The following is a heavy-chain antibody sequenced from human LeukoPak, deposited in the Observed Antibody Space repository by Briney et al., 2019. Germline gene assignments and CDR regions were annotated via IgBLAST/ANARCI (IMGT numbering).Heavy chain of an antibody. V-gene: IGHV3-53*04. J-gene: IGHJ3*02. Sequence: GGSLRLSCAASGFTVSSNYMSWVRQAPVKGLEWVSVIYSGGSTYYADSVKGRFTISRHNSKNTLYLQMNSLRAEDTAVYYCAREGGSYPDAFDIWGQGTMVTVSS. CDR1: GFTVSSNY. CDR2: IYSGGST. D-gene: IGHD1-26*01. CDR3: AREGGSYPDAFDI.